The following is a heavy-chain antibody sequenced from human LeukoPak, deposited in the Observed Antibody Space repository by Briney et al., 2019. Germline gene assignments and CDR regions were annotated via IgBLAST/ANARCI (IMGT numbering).Heavy chain of an antibody. CDR1: GGSISSSY. D-gene: IGHD6-19*01. CDR3: ARRMAVAGSNWFDP. Sequence: SSETLSLTCTVSGGSISSSYWSWIRQPPGKGLEWIGYIYYSGSTNYNPSLKSRVTISVDTSKNQISLKLSSVTAADTAVYYCARRMAVAGSNWFDPWGQGTLVTVSS. V-gene: IGHV4-59*08. CDR2: IYYSGST. J-gene: IGHJ5*02.